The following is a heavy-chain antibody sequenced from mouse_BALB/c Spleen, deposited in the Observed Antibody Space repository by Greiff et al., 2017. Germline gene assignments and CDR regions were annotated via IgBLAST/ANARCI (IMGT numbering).Heavy chain of an antibody. CDR1: GYTFTDYA. J-gene: IGHJ3*01. V-gene: IGHV1S137*01. CDR3: ARGGKAWFAY. D-gene: IGHD2-1*01. Sequence: VQLQQSGAELVRPGVSVKISCKGSGYTFTDYAMHWVKQSHAKSLEWIGVISTYYGDASYNQKFKGKATMTVDKSSSTAYMELARLTSEDSAIYYCARGGKAWFAYWGQGTLVTVSA. CDR2: ISTYYGDA.